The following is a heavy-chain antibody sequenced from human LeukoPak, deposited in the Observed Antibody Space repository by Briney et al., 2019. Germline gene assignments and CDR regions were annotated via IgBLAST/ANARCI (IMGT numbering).Heavy chain of an antibody. Sequence: SQTLSLTCTVSGGSFDSGSYYWSWIRQPAGKGLEWVGRIYTSGSTNYNPSLKSRVTISVDTSKNQFSLQLTSVTAADTAVYYCARAMRVDRFFDYWGQGILVTVSS. J-gene: IGHJ4*02. CDR2: IYTSGST. V-gene: IGHV4-61*02. CDR3: ARAMRVDRFFDY. CDR1: GGSFDSGSYY. D-gene: IGHD5-12*01.